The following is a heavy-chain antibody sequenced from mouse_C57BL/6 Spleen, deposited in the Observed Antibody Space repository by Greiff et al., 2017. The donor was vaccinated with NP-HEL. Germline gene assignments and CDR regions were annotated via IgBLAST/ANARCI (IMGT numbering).Heavy chain of an antibody. V-gene: IGHV1-50*01. CDR3: ARGGGYYDYAMDY. J-gene: IGHJ4*01. CDR1: GYTFTSYW. CDR2: IDPSDSYT. D-gene: IGHD2-3*01. Sequence: QVQLQQPGAELVKPGASVKLSCKASGYTFTSYWMQWVKQRPGQGLEWIGEIDPSDSYTNYNQKFKGKATLTVDTSSSTAYMQLSSLTSEDSAVYDSARGGGYYDYAMDYWGQGTSVTVSS.